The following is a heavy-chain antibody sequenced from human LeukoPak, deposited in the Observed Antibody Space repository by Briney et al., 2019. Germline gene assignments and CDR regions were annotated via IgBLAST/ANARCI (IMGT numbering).Heavy chain of an antibody. D-gene: IGHD2-8*02. V-gene: IGHV3-23*01. Sequence: GGSLRLSCAAAGFTFSSFVMRWVRQAPGKGLEWVSSISGSGVYKYYTDSVKGRFTISRDNSKNTLYVQMNSLRAEDTAVYYWAKVSCTGGTCSSFEYWGQGTLATVSS. CDR2: ISGSGVYK. J-gene: IGHJ4*02. CDR3: AKVSCTGGTCSSFEY. CDR1: GFTFSSFV.